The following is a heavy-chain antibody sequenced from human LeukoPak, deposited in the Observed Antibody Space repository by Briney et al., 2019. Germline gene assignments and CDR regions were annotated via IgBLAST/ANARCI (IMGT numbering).Heavy chain of an antibody. J-gene: IGHJ6*02. Sequence: AASVKVSCKVSGYTLTGLSLHWVRQAPGKGLEWMGRFDPEDGETIYARKFQGRVTMTEDTSTDTAYMELSSLRSEDTAVYFCAVSLTTGGYYGMDVWGQGTTVTVSS. CDR1: GYTLTGLS. CDR3: AVSLTTGGYYGMDV. V-gene: IGHV1-24*01. D-gene: IGHD1-1*01. CDR2: FDPEDGET.